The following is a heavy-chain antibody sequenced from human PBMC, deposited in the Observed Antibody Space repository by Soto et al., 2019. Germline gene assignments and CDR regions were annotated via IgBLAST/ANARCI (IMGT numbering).Heavy chain of an antibody. J-gene: IGHJ3*02. D-gene: IGHD3-16*01. Sequence: GESLKSSCEASGYSFTFYWIAWVRNLPGKGLEWMGIIYPDDSDTRYSPSFQGQVTISADESITTAFLQWSSLKASDTGMCYCARHQGELCAFDIWGQGTMVTASS. V-gene: IGHV5-51*01. CDR2: IYPDDSDT. CDR3: ARHQGELCAFDI. CDR1: GYSFTFYW.